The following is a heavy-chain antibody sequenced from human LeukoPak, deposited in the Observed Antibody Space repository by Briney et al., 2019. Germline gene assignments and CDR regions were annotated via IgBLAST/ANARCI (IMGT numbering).Heavy chain of an antibody. CDR3: ARGSSEVWFGEVFDY. Sequence: GASVKVSCKASGYTFTSYGISWMRQAPGQGLEWMGWISAYNGNTNYAQKLQGRVTMTTDTSTSTAYMELRSLRSDDTAVYYCARGSSEVWFGEVFDYWGQGTLVTVSS. CDR1: GYTFTSYG. J-gene: IGHJ4*02. D-gene: IGHD3-10*01. V-gene: IGHV1-18*04. CDR2: ISAYNGNT.